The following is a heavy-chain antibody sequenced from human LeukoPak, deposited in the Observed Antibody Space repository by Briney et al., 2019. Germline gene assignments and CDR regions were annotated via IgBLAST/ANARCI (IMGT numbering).Heavy chain of an antibody. D-gene: IGHD5-18*01. CDR2: IYYSGIT. CDR3: ARSGYSYVYPPYVDS. J-gene: IGHJ4*02. V-gene: IGHV4-39*01. CDR1: GGSISSGSYY. Sequence: PSETLSLTCTVSGGSISSGSYYWGWIRQPPGKGLEWIGGIYYSGITYYNPSLKSRVTISVDTSKNQFSLKLSSVTATDTAVYYCARSGYSYVYPPYVDSLGQGALVTVS.